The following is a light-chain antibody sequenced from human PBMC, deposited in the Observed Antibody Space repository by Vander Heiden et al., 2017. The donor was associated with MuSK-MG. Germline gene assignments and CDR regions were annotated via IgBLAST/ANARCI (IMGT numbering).Light chain of an antibody. V-gene: IGLV3-1*01. CDR1: KLGDKY. CDR3: QAWNSSTWV. Sequence: SYELTQPPSVSVSPGQTASITCSGDKLGDKYACWYQQKPGQSLWLVFYQESKRPSAIPERVSGSHSGTTATLTIRGTQAMDEADYYSQAWNSSTWVFGGGTKLTVL. CDR2: QES. J-gene: IGLJ2*01.